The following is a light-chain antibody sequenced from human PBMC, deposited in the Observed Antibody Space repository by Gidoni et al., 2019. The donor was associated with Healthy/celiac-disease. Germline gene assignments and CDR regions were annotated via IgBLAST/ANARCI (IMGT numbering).Light chain of an antibody. J-gene: IGKJ1*01. CDR3: QQYYSTPRT. CDR2: LAS. CDR1: QSVLYSSNNKNY. Sequence: DIVMTQSPDSLAVSLGERATINCKSSQSVLYSSNNKNYLAWYQQKPGQPTKLLIYLASIRESGVPDRFSGSGSGTDFTLTISSLQAEDVAVYYCQQYYSTPRTFGQGTKVEIK. V-gene: IGKV4-1*01.